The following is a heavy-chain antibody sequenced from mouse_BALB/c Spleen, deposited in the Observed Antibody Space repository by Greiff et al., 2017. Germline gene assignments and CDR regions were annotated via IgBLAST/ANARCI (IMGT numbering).Heavy chain of an antibody. CDR1: GYTFTSYW. CDR2: INPSNGRT. CDR3: ARGGFSNWLFAY. Sequence: QVQLQQSGAELVKPGASVKLSCKASGYTFTSYWMHWVKQRPGQGLEWIGEINPSNGRTNYNEKFKSKATLTVDKSSSTAYMQLSSLTSEDSAVYYCARGGFSNWLFAYWGQGTLVTVSA. D-gene: IGHD4-1*01. J-gene: IGHJ3*01. V-gene: IGHV1S81*02.